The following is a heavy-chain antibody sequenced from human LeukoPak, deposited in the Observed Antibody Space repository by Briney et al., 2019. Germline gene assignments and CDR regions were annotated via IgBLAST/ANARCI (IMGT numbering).Heavy chain of an antibody. CDR3: ATRPPPTFDY. J-gene: IGHJ4*02. CDR1: GFTFSSYA. Sequence: HPGGSLRLSCAASGFTFSSYAMSWVRQAPGKGLEWVSGISGSGASTYYADSVKGRFSISRDNSKNTLYLQMNSLTAEDTAVYYCATRPPPTFDYWGQGTLVTVSS. V-gene: IGHV3-23*01. CDR2: ISGSGAST.